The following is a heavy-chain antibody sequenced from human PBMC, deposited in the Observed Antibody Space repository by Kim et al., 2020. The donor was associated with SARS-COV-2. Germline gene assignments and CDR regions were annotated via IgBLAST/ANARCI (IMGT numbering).Heavy chain of an antibody. J-gene: IGHJ6*03. CDR3: AKEGAVAGNYYYYMDV. D-gene: IGHD6-19*01. CDR1: GFTFSSYG. CDR2: ISYDGSNK. Sequence: GGSLRLSCAASGFTFSSYGMHWVRQAPGKGLEWVAVISYDGSNKYYADSVKGRFTISRDNSKNTLYLQMNSLRAEDTAVYYCAKEGAVAGNYYYYMDVWGKGTTVTVSS. V-gene: IGHV3-30*18.